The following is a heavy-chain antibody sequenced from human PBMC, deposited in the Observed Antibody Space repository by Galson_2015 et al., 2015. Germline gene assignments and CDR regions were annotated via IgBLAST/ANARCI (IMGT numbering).Heavy chain of an antibody. D-gene: IGHD6-19*01. CDR2: IGTAGDT. V-gene: IGHV3-13*01. CDR1: GFTFSSYD. Sequence: SLRLSCAASGFTFSSYDMHWVRQATGKGLEWVSAIGTAGDTYYPGSVKGRFTISRENAKNSLYLQMYSLRAGDTAVYYCARELHGSGRGIYGMDVWGQGTTVTVSS. CDR3: ARELHGSGRGIYGMDV. J-gene: IGHJ6*02.